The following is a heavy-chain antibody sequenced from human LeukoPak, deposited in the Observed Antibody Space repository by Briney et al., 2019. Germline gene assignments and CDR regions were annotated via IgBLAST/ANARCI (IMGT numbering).Heavy chain of an antibody. J-gene: IGHJ4*02. Sequence: NPSETLSLTCAVYGGSFSGYYWSWIRQPPGKGLERIGEINHSGSTNYNPSLKSRVTISVDTSKNQFSLKLSSVTAADTAVYYCARGARYYYDSSGYDYWGQGTLVTVSS. CDR1: GGSFSGYY. CDR3: ARGARYYYDSSGYDY. D-gene: IGHD3-22*01. V-gene: IGHV4-34*01. CDR2: INHSGST.